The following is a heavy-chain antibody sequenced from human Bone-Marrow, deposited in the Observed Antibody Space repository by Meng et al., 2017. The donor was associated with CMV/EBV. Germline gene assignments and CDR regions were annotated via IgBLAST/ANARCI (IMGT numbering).Heavy chain of an antibody. Sequence: SCAASGFTVSSNYTSWVRQAPGKGLEWVSVIYSGGSTYYADSVKGRFTISRDTSKNTLYLQINSLRADDTAVYYCASGVAVAGEYYFDYWGQGTLVTVSS. CDR1: GFTVSSNY. CDR3: ASGVAVAGEYYFDY. V-gene: IGHV3-66*02. J-gene: IGHJ4*02. D-gene: IGHD6-19*01. CDR2: IYSGGST.